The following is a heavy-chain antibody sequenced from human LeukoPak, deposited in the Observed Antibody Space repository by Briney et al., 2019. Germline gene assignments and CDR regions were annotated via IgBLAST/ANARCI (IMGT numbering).Heavy chain of an antibody. CDR3: AREVVIAATYDY. Sequence: PSETLSLTCTVSGGSISSFYWRWIRKPAGKGLEWIGRIYSRGNTNYNTPLKSRVTMSVDTSKNQFSQTLSSVTAADRDVYYCAREVVIAATYDYWGQGTLVTVSS. CDR1: GGSISSFY. D-gene: IGHD2-15*01. V-gene: IGHV4-4*07. CDR2: IYSRGNT. J-gene: IGHJ4*02.